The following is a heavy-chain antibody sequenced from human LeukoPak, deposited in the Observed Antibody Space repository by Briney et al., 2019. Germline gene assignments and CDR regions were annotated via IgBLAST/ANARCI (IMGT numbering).Heavy chain of an antibody. D-gene: IGHD5-18*01. Sequence: GESLKISCKASGYSFTTYCIGWVRQMPGKGLEWMGIICPDGSHMRYRASFEGQVTISADKSITTVYLQWSSLKASDTAMYYCARGGSYSYGYVSLGYWGQGTLVTVSS. V-gene: IGHV5-51*01. CDR1: GYSFTTYC. CDR2: ICPDGSHM. CDR3: ARGGSYSYGYVSLGY. J-gene: IGHJ4*02.